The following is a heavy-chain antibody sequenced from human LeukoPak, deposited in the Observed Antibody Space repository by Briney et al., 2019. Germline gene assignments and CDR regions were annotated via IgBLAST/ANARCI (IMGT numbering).Heavy chain of an antibody. CDR2: ISYDGTNK. V-gene: IGHV3-30*18. D-gene: IGHD3-10*01. CDR1: GFTFSSFA. CDR3: AKGLYYYDSGSYYNAY. Sequence: GRSLRLSCAASGFTFSSFAMHWVRQAPGKGLEWVAVISYDGTNKYYADSVKGRFTISRDNSKSTLYLQMNSLRAEVTAVYYCAKGLYYYDSGSYYNAYWGQGTLVTVSS. J-gene: IGHJ4*02.